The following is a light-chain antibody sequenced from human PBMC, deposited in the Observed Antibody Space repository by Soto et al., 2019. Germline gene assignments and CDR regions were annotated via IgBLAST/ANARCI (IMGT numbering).Light chain of an antibody. V-gene: IGLV2-8*01. Sequence: QSALTQPPSASGSPGQSVTISCTGAGSDVGAYNYVSWYQHHPGKAPKLIIYDVSKRPSGVPDRFSGSKSGNTASLTVSGLQAEDEADYYCSSYAGSNNVVFGGGTKLTVL. J-gene: IGLJ2*01. CDR1: GSDVGAYNY. CDR3: SSYAGSNNVV. CDR2: DVS.